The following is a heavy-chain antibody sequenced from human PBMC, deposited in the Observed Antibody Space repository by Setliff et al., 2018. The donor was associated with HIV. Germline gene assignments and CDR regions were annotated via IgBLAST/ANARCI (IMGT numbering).Heavy chain of an antibody. CDR1: GFTFSHSN. J-gene: IGHJ6*02. V-gene: IGHV3-21*01. CDR2: ISSSSSSI. Sequence: PGGSLRLSCAASGFTFSHSNMNWVRQAPGKGLEWVSSISSSSSSIYYADSVRGRFTISRDNAKNSLYLQMNSLRAEDTAVYYCARDLGYSNYYYYYAMDVWGQGTTVTSP. CDR3: ARDLGYSNYYYYYAMDV. D-gene: IGHD4-4*01.